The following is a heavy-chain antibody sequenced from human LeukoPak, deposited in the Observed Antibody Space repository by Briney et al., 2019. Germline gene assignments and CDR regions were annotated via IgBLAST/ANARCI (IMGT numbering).Heavy chain of an antibody. V-gene: IGHV4-59*08. J-gene: IGHJ4*02. CDR1: GGSISSYY. CDR3: ARTRYYYNSRSYGAPYYFDY. Sequence: SETLSLTCTVSGGSISSYYWSWIRQPPGKGLEWIGYIYYSGSTNYNPSLKSRVTISVDTSKNQFSLKLSSVAAADTAVYYCARTRYYYNSRSYGAPYYFDYWGQGTLVTVSS. D-gene: IGHD3-10*01. CDR2: IYYSGST.